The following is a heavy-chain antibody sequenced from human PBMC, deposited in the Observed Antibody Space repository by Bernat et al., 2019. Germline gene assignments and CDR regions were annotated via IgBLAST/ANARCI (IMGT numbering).Heavy chain of an antibody. V-gene: IGHV1-18*01. D-gene: IGHD6-13*01. CDR3: ARVKQDGPDNYYGMDV. CDR2: ISAYNGNT. CDR1: GYTFTSYG. J-gene: IGHJ6*02. Sequence: QVQLVQSGAEVKKPGASVKVSCKASGYTFTSYGISWVRQAPGQGLEWMGWISAYNGNTNYAQKLQGRVTMTTDTSTSTDYMELRRRRCDDTAVYYCARVKQDGPDNYYGMDVWGQGTTVTVSS.